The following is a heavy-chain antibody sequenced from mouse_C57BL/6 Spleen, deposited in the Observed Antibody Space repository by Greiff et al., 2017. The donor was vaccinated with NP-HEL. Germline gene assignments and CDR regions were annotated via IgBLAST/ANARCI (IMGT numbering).Heavy chain of an antibody. CDR1: GFTFSDAW. J-gene: IGHJ3*01. CDR3: TGSFCCGYEVPAGFAA. V-gene: IGHV6-6*01. CDR2: IRNKASNHAT. Sequence: EVKLQESGGGLVQPGGSMKLSCAASGFTFSDAWMAWVRQSPEKGLEWVADIRNKASNHATYYSVSVQGRFTISSDDSKSCVYLKMNSLKAEDTGFYASTGSFCCGYEVPAGFAARGQGTLVTVSA. D-gene: IGHD2-2*01.